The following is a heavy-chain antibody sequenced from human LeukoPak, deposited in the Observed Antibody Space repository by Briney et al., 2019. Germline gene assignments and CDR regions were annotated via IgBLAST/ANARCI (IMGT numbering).Heavy chain of an antibody. D-gene: IGHD2-21*02. V-gene: IGHV3-23*01. CDR1: GFTFSSYA. CDR3: ATGDGLIVVVTATT. Sequence: PGGSLRLSCAASGFTFSSYAMSWVRQAPEKGLEWVSAISGSGGSTYYADSVKGRFTISRDNSENTLYLQMSSPRAEDSAVYYCATGDGLIVVVTATTWGQGTLVTVSS. J-gene: IGHJ4*02. CDR2: ISGSGGST.